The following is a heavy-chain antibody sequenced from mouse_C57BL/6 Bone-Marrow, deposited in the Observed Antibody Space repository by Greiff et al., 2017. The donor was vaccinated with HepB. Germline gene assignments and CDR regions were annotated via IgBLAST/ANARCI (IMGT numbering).Heavy chain of an antibody. CDR3: ARDGYGNAMDY. J-gene: IGHJ4*01. CDR1: GFTFSSYA. Sequence: VQLKQSGGGLVKPGGSLKLSCAASGFTFSSYAMSWVRQTPEKRLEWVATISDGGSYTYYPDNVKGRFTISRDNAKNNLYLQMSHLKSEDTAMYYCARDGYGNAMDYWGQGTSVTVSS. CDR2: ISDGGSYT. D-gene: IGHD1-1*01. V-gene: IGHV5-4*01.